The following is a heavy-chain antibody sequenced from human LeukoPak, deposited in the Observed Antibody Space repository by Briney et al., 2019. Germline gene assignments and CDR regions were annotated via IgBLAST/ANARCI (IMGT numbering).Heavy chain of an antibody. J-gene: IGHJ4*02. CDR2: INPNSGGA. CDR1: GYTFTYYY. D-gene: IGHD5-24*01. Sequence: ASVKVSCKASGYTFTYYYIHWMRQAPGQGLEWMGWINPNSGGAVYAQNFQGRVTMTRDTSISTAYMELSRLRSDDTAVYYCARVPGWLQPFDYWGQGTLVTVSS. CDR3: ARVPGWLQPFDY. V-gene: IGHV1-2*02.